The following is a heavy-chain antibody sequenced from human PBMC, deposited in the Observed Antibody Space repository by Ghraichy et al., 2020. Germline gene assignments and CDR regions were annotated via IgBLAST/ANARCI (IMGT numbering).Heavy chain of an antibody. D-gene: IGHD2-2*01. CDR3: ACRYCSSTSCYDN. CDR2: IYHSGST. CDR1: GGSISSAGYS. Sequence: SETLSLTCAVSGGSISSAGYSWSWIRQPPGKGLEWIGYIYHSGSTYYNPSLKSRVTISVDRSKNQFSLKLSSVTAADTAVYYCACRYCSSTSCYDNWGQGTLVTVSS. J-gene: IGHJ4*02. V-gene: IGHV4-30-2*01.